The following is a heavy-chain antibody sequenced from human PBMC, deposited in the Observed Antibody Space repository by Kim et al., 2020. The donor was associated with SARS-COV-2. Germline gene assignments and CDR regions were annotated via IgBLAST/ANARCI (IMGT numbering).Heavy chain of an antibody. Sequence: ASVKVSCKASGYTFTSYYMHWVRQAPGQGLEWMGIINPSGGGTSYAQKFQGRVTMTRDTSTSTVYMELSSLRSEDTAVYYCARDQSRGCPDYWGQGTLVTVSA. CDR3: ARDQSRGCPDY. CDR1: GYTFTSYY. J-gene: IGHJ4*02. CDR2: INPSGGGT. V-gene: IGHV1-46*01. D-gene: IGHD6-19*01.